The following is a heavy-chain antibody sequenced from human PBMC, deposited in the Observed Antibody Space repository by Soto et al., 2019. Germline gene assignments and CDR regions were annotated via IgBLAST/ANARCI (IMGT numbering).Heavy chain of an antibody. Sequence: GGSLRLSCAASGFTFSHAWMSWVRQAPGKGLEWVGRIKSRADGGTKDYGAPVRGRFTISRDGSENMLYLQMNSLKTEDTAVYYCNVVKRWDKYSTYGYWFEPWGPGKLVPVSS. J-gene: IGHJ5*02. D-gene: IGHD1-26*01. V-gene: IGHV3-15*01. CDR1: GFTFSHAW. CDR3: NVVKRWDKYSTYGYWFEP. CDR2: IKSRADGGTK.